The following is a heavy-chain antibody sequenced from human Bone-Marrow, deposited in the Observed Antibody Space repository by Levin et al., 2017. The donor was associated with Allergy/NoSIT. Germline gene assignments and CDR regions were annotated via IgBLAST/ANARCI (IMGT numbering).Heavy chain of an antibody. D-gene: IGHD6-6*01. J-gene: IGHJ4*02. Sequence: KPSETLSLTCTVSGDSISSGHSYWTWIRQPPGKGLEWIAYIHNSATTYYSPSLRSRVNISLDTSKNQFSLRLSSVTAADTAVYYCARGPYSSLAGPDYWGQGTLVTVSS. V-gene: IGHV4-30-4*01. CDR2: IHNSATT. CDR1: GDSISSGHSY. CDR3: ARGPYSSLAGPDY.